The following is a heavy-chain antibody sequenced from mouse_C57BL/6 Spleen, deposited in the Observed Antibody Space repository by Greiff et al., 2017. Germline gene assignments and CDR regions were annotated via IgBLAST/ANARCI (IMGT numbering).Heavy chain of an antibody. CDR3: ARSVVDHAMDY. D-gene: IGHD1-1*01. Sequence: QVQLQQPGAELVKPGASVKLSCKASGYTFTSYWMHWVKQRPGRGLEWIGRIDPTSGGTKYNEKFKGKATLTVDKSSSTAYMQLSSLTSEDSAVYYCARSVVDHAMDYWGQGTSVTVSS. V-gene: IGHV1-72*01. CDR1: GYTFTSYW. J-gene: IGHJ4*01. CDR2: IDPTSGGT.